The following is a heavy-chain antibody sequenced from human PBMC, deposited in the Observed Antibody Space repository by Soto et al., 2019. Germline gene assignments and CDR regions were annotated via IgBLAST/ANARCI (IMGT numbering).Heavy chain of an antibody. V-gene: IGHV4-31*03. Sequence: SETLSLTCTVSGGSISSGGYYWSWIRQHPGKGLEWIGYIYYSGSTYYNPSLKSRVTISVDTSKNQFSLKLSSVTAADTAVYYCAREPDYGDSEGYGMDVWGQGTTVTVSS. J-gene: IGHJ6*02. D-gene: IGHD4-17*01. CDR1: GGSISSGGYY. CDR3: AREPDYGDSEGYGMDV. CDR2: IYYSGST.